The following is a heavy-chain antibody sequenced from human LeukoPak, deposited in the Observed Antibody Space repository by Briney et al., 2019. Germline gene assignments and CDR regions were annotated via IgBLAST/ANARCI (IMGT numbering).Heavy chain of an antibody. CDR3: TRSRNYDAFDI. Sequence: GGSLRLSCAASGFTFSGSAMHWVRQASGKGLEWVGRIRSKANSYATAYAASVKGRFTISRDDSKNTAYLQMNSLKTEDTAVYYCTRSRNYDAFDIWGQGTMVTVSS. V-gene: IGHV3-73*01. CDR1: GFTFSGSA. D-gene: IGHD1-7*01. CDR2: IRSKANSYAT. J-gene: IGHJ3*02.